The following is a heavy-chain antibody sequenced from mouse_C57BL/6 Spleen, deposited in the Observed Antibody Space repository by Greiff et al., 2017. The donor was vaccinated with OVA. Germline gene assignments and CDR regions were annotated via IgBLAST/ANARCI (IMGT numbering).Heavy chain of an antibody. J-gene: IGHJ2*01. D-gene: IGHD2-4*01. CDR1: GYSITSGYD. V-gene: IGHV3-1*01. CDR3: ARDDYDEGGFDY. Sequence: DVHLVESGPGMVKPSQSLSLTCTVTGYSITSGYDWHWIRHFPGNKLEWMGYISYSGSTNYNPSLKSRISITHDTSKNHFFLKLNSVTTEDTATYYCARDDYDEGGFDYWGQGTTLTVSS. CDR2: ISYSGST.